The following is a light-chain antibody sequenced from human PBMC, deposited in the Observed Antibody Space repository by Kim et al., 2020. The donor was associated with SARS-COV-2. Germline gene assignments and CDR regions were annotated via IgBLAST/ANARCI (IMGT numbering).Light chain of an antibody. CDR3: SSYTSSSLLV. Sequence: GQWITIACTGTSSDVGGYNYVSWYQQHPGKAPKLMIYDVSNRPSGVSNRFSGSKSGNTASLTISGLQAEDEADYYCSSYTSSSLLVFGGGTQLTVL. V-gene: IGLV2-14*03. CDR2: DVS. J-gene: IGLJ2*01. CDR1: SSDVGGYNY.